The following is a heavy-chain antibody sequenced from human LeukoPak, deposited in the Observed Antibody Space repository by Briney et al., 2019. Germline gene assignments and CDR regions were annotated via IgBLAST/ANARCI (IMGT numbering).Heavy chain of an antibody. D-gene: IGHD2-15*01. V-gene: IGHV4-4*02. Sequence: KPSGTLSLTCAVSGGSISSSNWWHWVRQPPGKGLEWIGEIYHSGSTNYNPSLKSRVTISVDKSKNQFSLKLSSVTAADTAVYYCARTYCSGGSCHFDYWGQGTLVTVSS. CDR2: IYHSGST. CDR1: GGSISSSNW. CDR3: ARTYCSGGSCHFDY. J-gene: IGHJ4*02.